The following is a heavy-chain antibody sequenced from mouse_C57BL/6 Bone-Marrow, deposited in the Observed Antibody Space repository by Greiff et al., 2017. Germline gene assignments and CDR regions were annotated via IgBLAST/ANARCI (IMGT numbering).Heavy chain of an antibody. CDR1: GYTFTSYW. J-gene: IGHJ4*01. D-gene: IGHD1-1*01. CDR3: SRRDYYGSSYAMDY. V-gene: IGHV1-59*01. Sequence: VQLQQPGAELVRPGTSVKLSCKASGYTFTSYWMHWVKQRPGQGLEWIGVIDPSDSYTNYNQKFKGKATLTVDTSSPQAYMQLSSLTAEDSAVDYCSRRDYYGSSYAMDYWGQGTSVTVSS. CDR2: IDPSDSYT.